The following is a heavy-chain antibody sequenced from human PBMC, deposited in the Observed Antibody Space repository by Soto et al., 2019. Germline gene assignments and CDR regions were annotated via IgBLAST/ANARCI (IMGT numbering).Heavy chain of an antibody. CDR3: ARGGRAEWELPFDY. Sequence: GGSLRLSCAASGFTFSSYGMHWVRQAPGKGLEWVAVIWYDGSNKYYADSVKGRFTISRDNSKNTLYLQMNSLRAEDTAVYYCARGGRAEWELPFDYWGQGTLVTVSS. J-gene: IGHJ4*02. CDR2: IWYDGSNK. D-gene: IGHD1-26*01. CDR1: GFTFSSYG. V-gene: IGHV3-33*01.